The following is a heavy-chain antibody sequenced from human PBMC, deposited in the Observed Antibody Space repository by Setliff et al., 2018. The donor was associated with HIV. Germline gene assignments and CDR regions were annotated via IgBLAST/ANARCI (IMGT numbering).Heavy chain of an antibody. CDR2: IDSSGTT. Sequence: PSENLSLTCAISGGSFGVYRWSWIRQSAGRGLEWIGRIDSSGTTDYKPSLKGRVAISVDTSRNQFSLRVTSVTAADTAVYFCARDRHSSGLGSYGPWGPGILVTSPQ. D-gene: IGHD3-10*01. V-gene: IGHV4-4*07. CDR1: GGSFGVYR. CDR3: ARDRHSSGLGSYGP. J-gene: IGHJ5*02.